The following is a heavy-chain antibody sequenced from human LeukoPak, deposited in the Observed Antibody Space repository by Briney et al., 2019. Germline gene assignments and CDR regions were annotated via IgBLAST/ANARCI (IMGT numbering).Heavy chain of an antibody. CDR1: GFTFSSYA. V-gene: IGHV3-30*04. D-gene: IGHD3-22*01. J-gene: IGHJ4*02. CDR3: ASSGRYDSGPGVFDS. Sequence: GGSLRLSCAASGFTFSSYAMHWVRQAPAKGLEWVAVISYDGSNKYYADSVKGRFTIARDNSNNTKYLQMNSLRAEDTAVYYCASSGRYDSGPGVFDSWGQGTLVTVSS. CDR2: ISYDGSNK.